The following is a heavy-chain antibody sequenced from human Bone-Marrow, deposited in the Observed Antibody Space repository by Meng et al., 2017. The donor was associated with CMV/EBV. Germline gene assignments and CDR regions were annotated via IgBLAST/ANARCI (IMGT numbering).Heavy chain of an antibody. Sequence: GGSLRLSCAASGFTFSSYSMNWVRQAPGKGLEWVSYISSSSSTIYYADSVKGRFTISRDNAKNSLYLQMNSLRSDDTAVYYCARRVASVVAGSLDYWGQGTLVTVSS. CDR3: ARRVASVVAGSLDY. CDR1: GFTFSSYS. CDR2: ISSSSSTI. J-gene: IGHJ4*02. V-gene: IGHV3-48*04. D-gene: IGHD2-15*01.